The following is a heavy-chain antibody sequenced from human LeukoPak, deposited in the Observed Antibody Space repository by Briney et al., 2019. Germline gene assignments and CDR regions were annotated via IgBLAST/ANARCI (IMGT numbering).Heavy chain of an antibody. V-gene: IGHV4-34*01. CDR3: ARVSWSDYVWGSYRSGWYFDL. Sequence: KPSETLSLTCAVYSGSFSGYYWSWLRQPPGKGLEWIGEINHSGSTNYNPSLKSRVTISVDTSKNQFSLKLSSVTAADTAVYYCARVSWSDYVWGSYRSGWYFDLWGRGTLVTVSS. CDR1: SGSFSGYY. CDR2: INHSGST. D-gene: IGHD3-16*02. J-gene: IGHJ2*01.